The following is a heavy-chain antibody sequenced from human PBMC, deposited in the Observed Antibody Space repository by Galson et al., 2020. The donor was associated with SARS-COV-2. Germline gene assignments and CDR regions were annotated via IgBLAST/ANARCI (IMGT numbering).Heavy chain of an antibody. CDR1: GFTVSSNY. V-gene: IGHV3-66*01. D-gene: IGHD6-13*01. CDR2: IYSGGST. Sequence: GESLKISCAASGFTVSSNYMSWVRPAPGKGLEWVSVIYSGGSTYYADSVKGRFTISRDNSKNTLYLQMNSLRAEDTAVYYCARDGMGAAGGSYFDYWGQGTLFTVSS. J-gene: IGHJ4*02. CDR3: ARDGMGAAGGSYFDY.